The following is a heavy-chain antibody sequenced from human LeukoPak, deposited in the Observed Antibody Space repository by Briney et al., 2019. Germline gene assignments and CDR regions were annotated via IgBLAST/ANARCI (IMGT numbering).Heavy chain of an antibody. D-gene: IGHD1-26*01. Sequence: SETLSLTCTVSGGSISSGSYYWSWIRLPAGKGLEWIGRIYTSGSTNYNPSLKSRVTISVDTSKNQFSLKLSSVTAADTAVYYCARAIEVGAMTPFDYWGQGTLVTVSS. CDR3: ARAIEVGAMTPFDY. CDR1: GGSISSGSYY. J-gene: IGHJ4*02. CDR2: IYTSGST. V-gene: IGHV4-61*02.